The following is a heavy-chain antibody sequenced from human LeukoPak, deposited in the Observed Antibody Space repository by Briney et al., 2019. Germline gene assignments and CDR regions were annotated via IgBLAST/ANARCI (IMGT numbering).Heavy chain of an antibody. J-gene: IGHJ6*02. Sequence: GSLRLSCAASGFTFSSYEMNWVRQAPGKGLEWVSYISSSGSTIYYADSVKGRFTISRDNAKNSLYLQMNSLRAEDTAVYYCARDSYYYDSSGYLKIYGMDVWGQGTTVTVSS. CDR2: ISSSGSTI. D-gene: IGHD3-22*01. V-gene: IGHV3-48*03. CDR3: ARDSYYYDSSGYLKIYGMDV. CDR1: GFTFSSYE.